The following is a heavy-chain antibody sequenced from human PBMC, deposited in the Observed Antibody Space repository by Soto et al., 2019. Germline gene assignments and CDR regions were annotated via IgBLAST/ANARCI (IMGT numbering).Heavy chain of an antibody. D-gene: IGHD2-2*01. Sequence: ASVKVSCKTSGYTFSNYGITWVRQAPGQPLEWLGWISLYSDGTNYAQKFQGRVSMTTDTSTTAAYMELRSLRSDDTAVYYCARVVPGAEAWFGPWGQGTLVTVSS. V-gene: IGHV1-18*01. CDR1: GYTFSNYG. CDR2: ISLYSDGT. CDR3: ARVVPGAEAWFGP. J-gene: IGHJ5*02.